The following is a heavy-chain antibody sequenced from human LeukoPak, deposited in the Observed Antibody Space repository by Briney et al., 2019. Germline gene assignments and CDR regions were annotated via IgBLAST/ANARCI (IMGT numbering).Heavy chain of an antibody. CDR2: ISSSAGNT. CDR3: AEVRASLWGKDY. J-gene: IGHJ4*02. Sequence: GTLRLSCAASGFTFSSYGMSWVRQAPGQGLEWVSTISSSAGNTYYADSVKGRFTISRDNSKNTLYLLMNSLRAEDTAVYYCAEVRASLWGKDYWGQGTLVTVSS. CDR1: GFTFSSYG. D-gene: IGHD3-16*01. V-gene: IGHV3-23*01.